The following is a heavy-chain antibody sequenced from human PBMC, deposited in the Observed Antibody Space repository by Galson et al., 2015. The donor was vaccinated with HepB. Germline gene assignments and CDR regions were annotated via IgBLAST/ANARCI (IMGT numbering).Heavy chain of an antibody. CDR1: GGSISSYY. CDR3: ARHVGAKRAYYFDY. J-gene: IGHJ4*02. D-gene: IGHD1-26*01. Sequence: SETLSLTCTVSGGSISSYYWSWIRQPPGKGLEWIGYIYYSGSTNYNPSLKSRVTISVDTSKNQFSLKLSSVTAADTAVYYCARHVGAKRAYYFDYWGQGTLVTVSS. V-gene: IGHV4-59*08. CDR2: IYYSGST.